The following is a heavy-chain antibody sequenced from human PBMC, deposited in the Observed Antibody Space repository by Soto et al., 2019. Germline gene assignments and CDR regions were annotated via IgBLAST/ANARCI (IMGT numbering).Heavy chain of an antibody. J-gene: IGHJ5*02. CDR2: ISGTGGTP. V-gene: IGHV3-23*01. CDR1: GFTFSSYA. CDR3: ARYIGGPSDL. Sequence: EVQLLESGGGLVQPGKSLGLSCAASGFTFSSYAMAWVRQAPGKGLEWVSGISGTGGTPYYADSVRGRFTISRDNSQNTLYLQVNSLRAEDTAVVYCARYIGGPSDLWGQGTLVTVSS. D-gene: IGHD5-12*01.